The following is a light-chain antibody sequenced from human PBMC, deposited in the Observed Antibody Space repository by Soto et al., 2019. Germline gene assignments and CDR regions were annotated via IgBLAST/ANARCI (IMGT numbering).Light chain of an antibody. CDR2: EVS. CDR1: SSDVGGYNY. J-gene: IGLJ1*01. CDR3: SSYTSSSTDV. Sequence: SALTQPASVSGSPGQSITISCTGTSSDVGGYNYVSWYQQHPGKAPKLMIYEVSNRPSGVSNHFSGSKSCNTASLTISGLQAEDEADYYCSSYTSSSTDVFGTGTKVTVL. V-gene: IGLV2-14*01.